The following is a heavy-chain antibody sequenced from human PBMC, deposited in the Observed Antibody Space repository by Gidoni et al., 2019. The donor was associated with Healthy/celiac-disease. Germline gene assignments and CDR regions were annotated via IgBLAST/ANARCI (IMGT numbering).Heavy chain of an antibody. Sequence: QVQLVESGGGVVQPGRSLRLSCAASGFTFRRYGMPWVRQAPGKGFEWVAVIWYDGSNKYYADSVKGRFTISRENSKNTLYLQMNSLRAEDTAVYYCARDQGAPGYCSGGSCYGDYYYGMDVWGQGTTVTVSS. CDR1: GFTFRRYG. CDR3: ARDQGAPGYCSGGSCYGDYYYGMDV. J-gene: IGHJ6*02. D-gene: IGHD2-15*01. CDR2: IWYDGSNK. V-gene: IGHV3-33*01.